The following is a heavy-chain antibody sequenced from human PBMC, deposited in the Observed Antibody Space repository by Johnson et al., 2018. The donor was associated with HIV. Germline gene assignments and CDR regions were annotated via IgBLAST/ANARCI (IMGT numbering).Heavy chain of an antibody. J-gene: IGHJ3*01. CDR3: AREGNWNPTYGFDV. Sequence: QMQLVESGGGVVQPGSSLRLSCAASGFTFGSYAMHWVRQAPGKGLEWVALISFDGGTKYYADSVKGRFIISRDDSKDTLHLHMNSLRPEDTAVYFCAREGNWNPTYGFDVWGQGTIATVSS. D-gene: IGHD1-1*01. CDR2: ISFDGGTK. V-gene: IGHV3-30*04. CDR1: GFTFGSYA.